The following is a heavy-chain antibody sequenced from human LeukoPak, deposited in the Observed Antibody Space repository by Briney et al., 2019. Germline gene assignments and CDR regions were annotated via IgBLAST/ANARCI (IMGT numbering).Heavy chain of an antibody. J-gene: IGHJ4*02. CDR2: INPNSGGT. CDR1: GYTFTGHY. D-gene: IGHD1-20*01. Sequence: RASVKVSCKASGYTFTGHYMHWVRQAPGQGLEWMGRINPNSGGTNYAQKFQGRVTMTRDTSISTAYMELSRLRSDDTAVYYCAREFSNWNDVGPGNYWGQGTLVTVSS. CDR3: AREFSNWNDVGPGNY. V-gene: IGHV1-2*06.